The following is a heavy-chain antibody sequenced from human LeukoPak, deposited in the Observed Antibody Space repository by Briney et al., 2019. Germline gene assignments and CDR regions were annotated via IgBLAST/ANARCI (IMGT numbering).Heavy chain of an antibody. V-gene: IGHV3-30*02. Sequence: GGSLRLSCAASGFTFSSYGMHWVRQAPGKGLEWVAFIRYDGSNKYYADSVKGRFTISRDNSKNTLYLQMNSLRAEDTAVYYCANRRTGDFWSGYFDYWGQGTLVTVSS. D-gene: IGHD3-3*01. CDR2: IRYDGSNK. CDR1: GFTFSSYG. J-gene: IGHJ4*02. CDR3: ANRRTGDFWSGYFDY.